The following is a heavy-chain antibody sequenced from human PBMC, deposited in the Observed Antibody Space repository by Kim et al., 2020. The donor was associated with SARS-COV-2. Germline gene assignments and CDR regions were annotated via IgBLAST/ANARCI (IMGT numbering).Heavy chain of an antibody. CDR1: GFTFSSYD. CDR2: IGTAGDT. J-gene: IGHJ4*02. Sequence: LSLTCAASGFTFSSYDMHWVRQATGKGLEWVSAIGTAGDTYYPGSVKGRFTISRENAKNSLYLQMNSLRAGDTAVYYCARGGRYSGSYPLDYWGQGT. D-gene: IGHD1-26*01. CDR3: ARGGRYSGSYPLDY. V-gene: IGHV3-13*01.